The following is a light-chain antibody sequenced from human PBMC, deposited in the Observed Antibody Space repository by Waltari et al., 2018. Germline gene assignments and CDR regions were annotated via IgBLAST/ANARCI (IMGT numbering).Light chain of an antibody. CDR2: GAS. CDR1: QSVSSGY. Sequence: DIVLTQSPGTLSLSPGERAILSCRASQSVSSGYLAWYQQKPGQAPRLLIYGASSRATGIPDRFSGSGSGTDFTLTISRLEPEDFAVYYCQQYGSSSWTFGQGTKVEIK. CDR3: QQYGSSSWT. V-gene: IGKV3-20*01. J-gene: IGKJ1*01.